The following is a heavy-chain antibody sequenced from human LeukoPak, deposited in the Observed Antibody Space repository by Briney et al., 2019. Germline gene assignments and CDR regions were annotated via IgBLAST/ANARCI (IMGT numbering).Heavy chain of an antibody. J-gene: IGHJ4*02. D-gene: IGHD3-22*01. Sequence: GGSLRLSCAASGFTFSSHSMNWVRQAPGKGLEWVSYISSSSSTIYYADSVKGRFTISRDSAKNSLYLQMNSLRAEDTAVYYCARGAYYYEDWGQGTLVTVSS. CDR3: ARGAYYYED. V-gene: IGHV3-48*01. CDR2: ISSSSSTI. CDR1: GFTFSSHS.